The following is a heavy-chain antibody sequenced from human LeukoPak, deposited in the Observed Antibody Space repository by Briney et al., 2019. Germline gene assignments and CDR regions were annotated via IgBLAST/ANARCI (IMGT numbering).Heavy chain of an antibody. Sequence: PGGSLRLSCAASGFTFSSYGMHWVRQAPGKGLEWVAVIWYDGSNKYYADSVKGRFTISRDNSKNTLYLQMNSLRAEDTAVYYCAKAGHKGGSGSSSPGDYWGQGTLVTVSS. CDR1: GFTFSSYG. CDR3: AKAGHKGGSGSSSPGDY. J-gene: IGHJ4*02. D-gene: IGHD3-10*01. V-gene: IGHV3-33*06. CDR2: IWYDGSNK.